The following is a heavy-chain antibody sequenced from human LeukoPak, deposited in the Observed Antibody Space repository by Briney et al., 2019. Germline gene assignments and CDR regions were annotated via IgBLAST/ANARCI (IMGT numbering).Heavy chain of an antibody. CDR1: GFTFSSYA. V-gene: IGHV3-23*01. CDR2: ISGSGGST. Sequence: PGTSLRLSCAASGFTFSSYAMSWVRQAPGKGLEWVSAISGSGGSTYYADSVKGRFTISRDNSKNTLYLQMNSLRAEDTAVYYCAKETRGYSYGNWFDPWGQGTLVTVSS. J-gene: IGHJ5*02. D-gene: IGHD5-18*01. CDR3: AKETRGYSYGNWFDP.